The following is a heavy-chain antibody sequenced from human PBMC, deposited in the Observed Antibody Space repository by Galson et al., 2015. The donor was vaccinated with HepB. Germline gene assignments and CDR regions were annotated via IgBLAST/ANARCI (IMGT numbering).Heavy chain of an antibody. V-gene: IGHV3-30-3*01. CDR1: GFTFSKYA. CDR3: ARFASPSALDTPEITRTPSDAFDI. D-gene: IGHD1-7*01. CDR2: ISHDGSQK. Sequence: LRLSCAASGFTFSKYAVHWVRQGPGKGLEWVAVISHDGSQKYNADSVKGRFTISRDNSKNTLYLQMHSLKSEDTAVYFCARFASPSALDTPEITRTPSDAFDIWGQGTMVTVSS. J-gene: IGHJ3*02.